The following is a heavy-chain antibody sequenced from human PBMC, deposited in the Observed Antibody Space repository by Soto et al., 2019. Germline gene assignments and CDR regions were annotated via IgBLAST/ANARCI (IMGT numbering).Heavy chain of an antibody. CDR2: ISGSGGRS. Sequence: EVQLLDSGGGLVQPGGSLRLSCAASGFTFSNYAMSWVRQAPGKGLEWVSGISGSGGRSYYADSVKGRFTVSRDNSKSTLYLKMNSLRDEDTAVYYYAKAYFFSSGEQPYYCDYWGQVTLVTVSS. V-gene: IGHV3-23*01. D-gene: IGHD6-13*01. J-gene: IGHJ4*02. CDR1: GFTFSNYA. CDR3: AKAYFFSSGEQPYYCDY.